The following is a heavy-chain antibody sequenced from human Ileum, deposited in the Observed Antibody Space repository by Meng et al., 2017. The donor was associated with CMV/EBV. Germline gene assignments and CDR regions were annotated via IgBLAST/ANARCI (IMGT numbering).Heavy chain of an antibody. J-gene: IGHJ4*02. CDR1: CGSFSCACW. Sequence: SRACGVSCGSFSCACWWSWVRQSAGKGLEWVGGGHPRKTATYNPSHKSRLIISLGESKTEFSLKLASGTASDTAVYYCARNGAYSLDSWSQGSLVTVSS. CDR2: GHPRKTA. D-gene: IGHD4/OR15-4a*01. V-gene: IGHV4-4*02. CDR3: ARNGAYSLDS.